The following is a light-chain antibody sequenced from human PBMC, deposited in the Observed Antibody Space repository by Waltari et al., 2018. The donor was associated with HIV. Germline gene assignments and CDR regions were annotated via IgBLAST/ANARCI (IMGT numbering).Light chain of an antibody. Sequence: IQLIQSPSSLSVSVGDRVTLTCQASHDISTYLNWYQQKDGKAPKLLIFDGSNLETGAPSRFSGRGAGTDFTLTISSLQPGDVGTYYCQEYANLPPFSFGGGTKVDIK. V-gene: IGKV1-33*01. CDR1: HDISTY. J-gene: IGKJ4*01. CDR3: QEYANLPPFS. CDR2: DGS.